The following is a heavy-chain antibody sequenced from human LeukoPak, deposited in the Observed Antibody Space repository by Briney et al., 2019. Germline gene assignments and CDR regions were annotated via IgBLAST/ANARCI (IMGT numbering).Heavy chain of an antibody. Sequence: GGSLRLSCAASGFTFSSYGMSWVRQAPGKGLEWVANIKQDGSEKYYVDSVKGRFTISRDNAKNSLYLQMNSLRAEDTAVYYCARGARWSSLRSDYWGQGTLVTVSS. CDR1: GFTFSSYG. J-gene: IGHJ4*02. D-gene: IGHD6-6*01. CDR2: IKQDGSEK. V-gene: IGHV3-7*01. CDR3: ARGARWSSLRSDY.